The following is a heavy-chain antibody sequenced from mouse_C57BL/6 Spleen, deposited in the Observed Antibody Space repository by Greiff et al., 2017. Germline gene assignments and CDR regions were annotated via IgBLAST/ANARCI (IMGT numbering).Heavy chain of an antibody. J-gene: IGHJ3*01. V-gene: IGHV1-26*01. CDR2: INPNNGGT. Sequence: VQLQQSGPELVKPGASVKISCTASGYTFTDYYMNWVKQSHGKSLEWIGDINPNNGGTSYNQKFKGKATLTVDKSSSTAYMELRSLTSEDSAVYYCARLGFAYWGQGTLVTVSA. D-gene: IGHD4-1*01. CDR3: ARLGFAY. CDR1: GYTFTDYY.